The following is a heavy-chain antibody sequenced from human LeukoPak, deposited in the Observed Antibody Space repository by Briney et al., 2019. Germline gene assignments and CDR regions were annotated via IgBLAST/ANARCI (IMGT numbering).Heavy chain of an antibody. J-gene: IGHJ4*02. CDR2: IYYSGST. V-gene: IGHV4-59*01. Sequence: SETLSLTCTVSGGSISSYYWSWIRQPPGKGLEWIAYIYYSGSTNYNPSLKSRVTISVDTSKNLFSLKLSSVTAADTAVYYCARRYGSGSSGTFDYWGQGTLVTVSS. CDR3: ARRYGSGSSGTFDY. D-gene: IGHD3-10*01. CDR1: GGSISSYY.